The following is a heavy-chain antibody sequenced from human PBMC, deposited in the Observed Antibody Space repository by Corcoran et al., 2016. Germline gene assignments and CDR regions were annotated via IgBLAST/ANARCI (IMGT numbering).Heavy chain of an antibody. CDR3: VREAEVATVVYFKY. CDR1: GYTFTTYG. Sequence: QVQLVQSGAEVKKTGASVKVSCKASGYTFTTYGLSWVRPAPGQGLEWMGWISAYYGSTNYAHNLQDRVTMTRSTSTSTVYMELWSLTSDDTAVYYCVREAEVATVVYFKYWGQGTLVTVSS. J-gene: IGHJ1*01. D-gene: IGHD2-15*01. CDR2: ISAYYGST. V-gene: IGHV1-18*01.